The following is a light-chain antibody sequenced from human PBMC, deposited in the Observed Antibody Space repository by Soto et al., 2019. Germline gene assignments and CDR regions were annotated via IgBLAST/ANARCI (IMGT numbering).Light chain of an antibody. Sequence: EIVLTQSPGTLSLSPGERATLSCRASQTVDNIFLGWYQQQPHQSPLLLISATSNTTAGIPDRFRGSASRTDSPLTISRLAPEDFAVYYYQQYGTLPSTFGPGTKVDIK. J-gene: IGKJ3*01. V-gene: IGKV3-20*01. CDR1: QTVDNIF. CDR2: ATS. CDR3: QQYGTLPST.